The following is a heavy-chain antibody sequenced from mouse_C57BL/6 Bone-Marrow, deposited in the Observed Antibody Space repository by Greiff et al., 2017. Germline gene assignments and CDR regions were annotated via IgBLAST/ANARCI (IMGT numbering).Heavy chain of an antibody. CDR3: SISYDDLFFAMDY. CDR2: IHPSGSDT. V-gene: IGHV1-74*01. CDR1: GYTFTSYW. J-gene: IGHJ4*01. D-gene: IGHD2-3*01. Sequence: QVQLQQPGAELVKPGASVKMSCKASGYTFTSYWMHWVKQRHGQGLEWIGRIHPSGSDTNYNQKFKGKATLTEDKSSNTAYMQLSSRTSEGSAVYYCSISYDDLFFAMDYGGQGTSVTVS.